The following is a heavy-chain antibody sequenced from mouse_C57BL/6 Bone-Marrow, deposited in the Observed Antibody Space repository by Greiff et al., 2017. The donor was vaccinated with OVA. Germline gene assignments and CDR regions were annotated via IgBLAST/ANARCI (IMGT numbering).Heavy chain of an antibody. J-gene: IGHJ3*01. CDR2: IYHRSGNT. CDR3: ARYYYGSSLFAY. V-gene: IGHV1-81*01. Sequence: VQLQQSGAELARPGASVKLSCKASGYTFTSYGISWVKQRTGQGLEWIGEIYHRSGNTYYNEKFKGKATLTADKSSSTAYMELRSLTSEDSAVYFCARYYYGSSLFAYWGQGTLVTVSA. CDR1: GYTFTSYG. D-gene: IGHD1-1*01.